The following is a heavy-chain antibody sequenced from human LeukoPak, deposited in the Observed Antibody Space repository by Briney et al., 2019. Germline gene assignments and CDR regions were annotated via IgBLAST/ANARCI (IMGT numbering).Heavy chain of an antibody. D-gene: IGHD2-8*01. CDR2: LSGSGATS. V-gene: IGHV3-23*01. Sequence: GGSLRLSCAASGLSFSKYAMSWVRQVPGKGLEWVSTLSGSGATSSYADSVQGRFSISRDNSNNTLYLQMNSLRAEDTALYYCAKDRIVLTVYAFDSWGQGTLVTVSS. J-gene: IGHJ4*02. CDR1: GLSFSKYA. CDR3: AKDRIVLTVYAFDS.